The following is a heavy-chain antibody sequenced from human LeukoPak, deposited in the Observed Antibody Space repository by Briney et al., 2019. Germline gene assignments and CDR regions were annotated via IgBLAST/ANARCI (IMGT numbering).Heavy chain of an antibody. CDR3: AKDGSRYYDFWSGSDV. D-gene: IGHD3-3*01. CDR2: IRSTSSYI. J-gene: IGHJ6*04. CDR1: GFTFSSYT. V-gene: IGHV3-21*06. Sequence: GGSLRLSCAASGFTFSSYTMSWVRQAPGKGLEWVSSIRSTSSYIYYADSVKGRFTISRDNSKNTLYLQMNSLSTEDTAVYYCAKDGSRYYDFWSGSDVWGKGTTVTVSS.